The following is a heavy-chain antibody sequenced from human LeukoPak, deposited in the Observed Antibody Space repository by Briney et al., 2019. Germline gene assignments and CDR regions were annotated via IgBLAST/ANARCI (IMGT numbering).Heavy chain of an antibody. D-gene: IGHD3-10*01. CDR2: IYHSGST. CDR3: ARGTSMVRGVTKAQNWFDP. J-gene: IGHJ5*02. CDR1: GGSISSSNW. V-gene: IGHV4-4*02. Sequence: MSSETLSLTCAVSGGSISSSNWWSWVRQPPGKGLEWIGEIYHSGSTNYNPSLKSRVTISVDKSKNQFSLKLSSVTAADTAVYYCARGTSMVRGVTKAQNWFDPWGQGTLVTVSS.